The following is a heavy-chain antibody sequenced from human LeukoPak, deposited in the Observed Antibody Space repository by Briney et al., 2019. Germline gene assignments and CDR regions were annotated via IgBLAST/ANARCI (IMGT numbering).Heavy chain of an antibody. CDR1: GGSISSSSYY. D-gene: IGHD3-9*01. CDR3: ARGYTLYDILTGYHY. J-gene: IGHJ4*02. Sequence: SETLSLTCTVSGGSISSSSYYWGCIRQPPGKGLECIGSIYYSGSTYYNPSLKSRVTISVDTSKNQFSLKLSSVTAADTAVYYCARGYTLYDILTGYHYWGQGTLVTVSS. CDR2: IYYSGST. V-gene: IGHV4-39*07.